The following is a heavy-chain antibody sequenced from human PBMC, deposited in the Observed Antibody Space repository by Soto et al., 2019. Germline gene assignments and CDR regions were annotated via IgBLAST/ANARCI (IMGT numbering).Heavy chain of an antibody. CDR3: AKDRWITGTTDLDY. J-gene: IGHJ4*02. Sequence: VQLLESGGGLVQPGGSLRLSCVASGFTFSSYGMHWVRQAPGKGLEWVAVISYDGSNKYYADSVKGRFTISRDNSKNTLYLQMNSLRAEDTAVYYCAKDRWITGTTDLDYWGQGTLVTVSS. CDR1: GFTFSSYG. CDR2: ISYDGSNK. D-gene: IGHD1-7*01. V-gene: IGHV3-30*18.